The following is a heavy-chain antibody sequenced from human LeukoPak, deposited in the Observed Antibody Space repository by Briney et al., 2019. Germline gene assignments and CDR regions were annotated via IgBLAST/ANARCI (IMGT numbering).Heavy chain of an antibody. Sequence: SETLSLTCTVSGGSISSSSYYWSWIRQPPGKGLEWIGYIYYSGSTNYNPSLKSRVTISADTSKNQFSLKLSSVTAADTAVYYCARDNWNYGSSMDVWGQGTTVTVSS. J-gene: IGHJ6*02. CDR2: IYYSGST. CDR3: ARDNWNYGSSMDV. CDR1: GGSISSSSYY. V-gene: IGHV4-61*01. D-gene: IGHD1-7*01.